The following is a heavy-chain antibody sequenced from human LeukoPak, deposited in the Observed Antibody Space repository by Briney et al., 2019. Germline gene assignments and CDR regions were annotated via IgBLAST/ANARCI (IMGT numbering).Heavy chain of an antibody. J-gene: IGHJ4*02. Sequence: PGGSLRLSCAASGFTFSSYSMNCVRQAPGKGLEWVSSISSSSSYIYYADSVKGRFTISRDNAKNSLYLQMNSLRAEDTAVYYCASLNTLYGHYPFDYWGQGTLVTVSS. D-gene: IGHD4-17*01. CDR1: GFTFSSYS. CDR3: ASLNTLYGHYPFDY. CDR2: ISSSSSYI. V-gene: IGHV3-21*01.